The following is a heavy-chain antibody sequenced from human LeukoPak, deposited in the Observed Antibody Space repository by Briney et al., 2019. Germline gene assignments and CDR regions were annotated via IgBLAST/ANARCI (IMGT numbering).Heavy chain of an antibody. CDR2: IHYSGST. V-gene: IGHV4-39*01. CDR1: GGSISDISYY. D-gene: IGHD3-16*02. CDR3: ARHIGGRYYYYYMDV. Sequence: SETLSLTCTVSGGSISDISYYWGWIRQPPGKDLEWIGGIHYSGSTSYKASLKSRVTISVDTSKNQFSLDLSSVTAADTAVYYCARHIGGRYYYYYMDVWGKGTTVTISS. J-gene: IGHJ6*03.